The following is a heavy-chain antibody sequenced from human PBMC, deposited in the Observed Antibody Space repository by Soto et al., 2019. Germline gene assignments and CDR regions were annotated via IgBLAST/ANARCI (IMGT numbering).Heavy chain of an antibody. CDR2: INHSRRT. D-gene: IGHD3-3*01. V-gene: IGHV4-34*01. J-gene: IGHJ5*01. Sequence: SETLSFTCAVYGGAVNGYYWNWIRQPPGKGLEWIGEINHSRRTHYDPVLKSRVTLTVDPSKNQFSLRLSSVSAADTAIYYCATRITVFGVLIPPFDPWGQGTQVTVSS. CDR3: ATRITVFGVLIPPFDP. CDR1: GGAVNGYY.